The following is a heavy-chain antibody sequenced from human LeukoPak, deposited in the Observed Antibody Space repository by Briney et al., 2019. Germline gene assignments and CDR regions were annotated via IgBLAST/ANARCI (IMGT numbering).Heavy chain of an antibody. CDR3: ARDRITMVRGPGNSWFDP. D-gene: IGHD3-10*01. CDR1: GYTFTGYY. V-gene: IGHV1-2*02. Sequence: ASVKVSCKASGYTFTGYYMHWVRQAPGQGLEWMGWINPNSGGTNYAQKFQGRVTMTRDTSISTAYMELSRLRSDDTAVYYCARDRITMVRGPGNSWFDPWGQGTLVTVSS. CDR2: INPNSGGT. J-gene: IGHJ5*02.